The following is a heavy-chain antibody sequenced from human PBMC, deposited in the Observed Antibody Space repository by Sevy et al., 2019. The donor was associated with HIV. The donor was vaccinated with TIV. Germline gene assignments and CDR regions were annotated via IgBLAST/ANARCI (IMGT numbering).Heavy chain of an antibody. Sequence: SETLSLTCAVSNYSISSGYYWGWIRQPPGKGLEWIGNFYHGGSTNQNPSLKIRVTISLDTSRNQFSLSLGSVTAADTAVYYCARSSAGDRLDYYGMDVWGQGTTVTVSS. CDR3: ARSSAGDRLDYYGMDV. D-gene: IGHD2-15*01. V-gene: IGHV4-38-2*01. J-gene: IGHJ6*02. CDR2: FYHGGST. CDR1: NYSISSGYY.